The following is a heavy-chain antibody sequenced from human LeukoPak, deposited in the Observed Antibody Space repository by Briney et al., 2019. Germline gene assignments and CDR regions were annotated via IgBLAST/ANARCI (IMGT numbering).Heavy chain of an antibody. Sequence: PGGSLRLSCAASGFAFSFYAMAWVRQAPGKGLEWVSTLNANSVNTYYAASVKGRFTISRDNSKNTPYLQMNSLRAEDTAVYYCVKPISGGLAVTGDWFDPWGQGTLVTVSS. V-gene: IGHV3-23*01. CDR1: GFAFSFYA. CDR3: VKPISGGLAVTGDWFDP. CDR2: LNANSVNT. D-gene: IGHD6-19*01. J-gene: IGHJ5*02.